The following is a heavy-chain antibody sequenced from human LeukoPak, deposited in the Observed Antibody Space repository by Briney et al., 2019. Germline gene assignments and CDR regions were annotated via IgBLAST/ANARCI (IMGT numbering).Heavy chain of an antibody. CDR1: GFTFNDYA. V-gene: IGHV3-30*02. CDR3: XXSDXXGTGYGXHX. D-gene: IGHD5-18*01. Sequence: GGSLRLSCAASGFTFNDYAMYWVRQSPGRGLEWVALIRDDGSDTYHADSVKGRFTISRDNSKNTVFLRMNSLRGEDSAIYYXXXSDXXGTGYGXHXWGQGXXXXVSS. CDR2: IRDDGSDT. J-gene: IGHJ3*01.